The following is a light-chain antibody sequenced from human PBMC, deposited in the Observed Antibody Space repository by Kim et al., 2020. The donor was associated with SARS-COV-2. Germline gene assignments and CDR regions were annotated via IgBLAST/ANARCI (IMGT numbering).Light chain of an antibody. CDR1: NIGRKS. J-gene: IGLJ2*01. CDR3: QVWDSSSDHPNVV. CDR2: YDT. V-gene: IGLV3-21*04. Sequence: SSELTQPPSVSVAPGKTARITCGGNNIGRKSVHWYQQKPGQAPVLVIYYDTDRPSGIPERFSGSNSGNTATLTISRVEAGDEADYYCQVWDSSSDHPNVVFGGGTQLTVL.